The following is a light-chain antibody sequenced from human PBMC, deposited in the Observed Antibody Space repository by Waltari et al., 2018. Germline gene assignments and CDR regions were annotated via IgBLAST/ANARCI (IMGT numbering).Light chain of an antibody. V-gene: IGLV5-45*03. J-gene: IGLJ2*01. CDR1: SGINIGPYW. CDR3: MIWHSSAVV. Sequence: QAVLTQPSSLSASPGASASLTCTLRSGINIGPYWIHWYQQKPGSPPHFLLRFKSDSDKQQGSGVPSRFSGSKDASANAGILLISGLQSEYEADYYCMIWHSSAVVFGGGTKLTVL. CDR2: FKSDSDK.